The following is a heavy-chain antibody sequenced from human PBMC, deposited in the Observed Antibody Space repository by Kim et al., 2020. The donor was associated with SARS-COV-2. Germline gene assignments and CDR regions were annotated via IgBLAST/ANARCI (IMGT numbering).Heavy chain of an antibody. J-gene: IGHJ4*02. Sequence: ADSLKGRLPISRDTAKNSLYLQMNSLRADDTAVYYCARVSLGSSSWYYFDYWGQGTLVTVSS. D-gene: IGHD6-13*01. V-gene: IGHV3-11*05. CDR3: ARVSLGSSSWYYFDY.